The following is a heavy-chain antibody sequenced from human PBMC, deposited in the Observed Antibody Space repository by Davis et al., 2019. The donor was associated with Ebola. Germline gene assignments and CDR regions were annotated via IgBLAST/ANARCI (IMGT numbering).Heavy chain of an antibody. CDR2: ISGSGSTI. J-gene: IGHJ4*02. CDR3: GRDRPRDY. CDR1: GFTFTSYS. V-gene: IGHV3-48*02. Sequence: PSETLSLTCAASGFTFTSYSMNWVRQAPGKGLEWVSYISGSGSTIYYADSVKGRITISRDNAKNSLYLQMDSLRDEDTAVYYCGRDRPRDYWGQGSLVTVSS.